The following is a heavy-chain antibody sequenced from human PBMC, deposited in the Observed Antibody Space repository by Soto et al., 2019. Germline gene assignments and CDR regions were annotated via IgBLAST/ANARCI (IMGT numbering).Heavy chain of an antibody. CDR3: ARDRRIAVAGGEAFDI. J-gene: IGHJ3*02. CDR1: GFTVSSNY. Sequence: EVQLVETGGGLIQPGGSLRLSCAASGFTVSSNYMSWVRQAPGKGLEWVSVIYSGGSTYYADSVKGRFTISRDNSKNTLYLQMNSLRAEDTAVYYCARDRRIAVAGGEAFDIWGQGTMVTVSS. D-gene: IGHD6-19*01. V-gene: IGHV3-53*02. CDR2: IYSGGST.